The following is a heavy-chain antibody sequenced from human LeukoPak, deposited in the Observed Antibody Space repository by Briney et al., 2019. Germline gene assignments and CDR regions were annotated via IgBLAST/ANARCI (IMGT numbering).Heavy chain of an antibody. V-gene: IGHV1-69*06. Sequence: ASVKVSCEASGGTFSSYAISWVRQAPGQGLEWMGGIIPIFGTANYAQKFQGRVTITADKSTSTAYMELSSLRSEDTAVYYCASSPHCSSTSCYSGNWFDPWGQGTLVTVSS. D-gene: IGHD2-2*01. CDR1: GGTFSSYA. CDR2: IIPIFGTA. J-gene: IGHJ5*02. CDR3: ASSPHCSSTSCYSGNWFDP.